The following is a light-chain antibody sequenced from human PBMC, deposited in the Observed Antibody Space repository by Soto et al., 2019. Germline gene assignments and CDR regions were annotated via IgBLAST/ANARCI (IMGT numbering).Light chain of an antibody. CDR1: QSISSW. Sequence: DIQMTQSPSTLSASVGDRVTITCRASQSISSWLAWYQQKPGKAPKLLIYDASSLESGVPSRFSGSGSGTEFTLTISSLQPEDFATYYCLQDYNYPITFGQGTRLEN. CDR3: LQDYNYPIT. V-gene: IGKV1-5*01. J-gene: IGKJ5*01. CDR2: DAS.